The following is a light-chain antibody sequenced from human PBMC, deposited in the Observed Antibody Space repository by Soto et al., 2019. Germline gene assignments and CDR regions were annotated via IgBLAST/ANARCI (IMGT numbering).Light chain of an antibody. J-gene: IGLJ2*01. Sequence: QSVLTQPASVSGSRGQSITISCTGTSRDVGNYNLVSWYQQFPGKAPKLMIYEDTKRPSGVSHRFSGSKSGNTASLTISGLQPEDEARYYCCSYAGSSTVIFGGGTKVTVL. V-gene: IGLV2-23*01. CDR3: CSYAGSSTVI. CDR1: SRDVGNYNL. CDR2: EDT.